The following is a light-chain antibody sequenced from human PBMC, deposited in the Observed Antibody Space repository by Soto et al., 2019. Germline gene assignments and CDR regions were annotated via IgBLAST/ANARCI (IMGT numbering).Light chain of an antibody. CDR3: QSYDSSLSVLV. CDR1: SSNIGAGYD. V-gene: IGLV1-40*01. Sequence: QSVLTQPPSVSGAPGQRVTISCTGSSSNIGAGYDVHWYHQLPGTAPKLLIYGNNNRPSGVPDRFSGSRSGTSASLAITGLQAEDEADYYCQSYDSSLSVLVFGGGTKLTFL. J-gene: IGLJ3*02. CDR2: GNN.